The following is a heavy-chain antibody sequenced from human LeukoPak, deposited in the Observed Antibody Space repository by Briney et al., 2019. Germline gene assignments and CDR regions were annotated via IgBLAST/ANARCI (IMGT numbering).Heavy chain of an antibody. V-gene: IGHV3-33*01. CDR1: GFTFSSYG. D-gene: IGHD3-10*01. CDR3: ARDRRFGELSLDF. CDR2: IWYDGSNK. J-gene: IGHJ4*02. Sequence: PGGSLRLSCAASGFTFSSYGMHWVRQAPGKGLKWVAVIWYDGSNKYYADSVKGRFTISRDNSKNTLYLQMNSLRAEDTAVYYCARDRRFGELSLDFWGQGTLVTVSS.